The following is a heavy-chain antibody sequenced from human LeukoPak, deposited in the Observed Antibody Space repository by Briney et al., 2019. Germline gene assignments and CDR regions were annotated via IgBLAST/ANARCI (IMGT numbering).Heavy chain of an antibody. Sequence: SETLSLTCTVSGASVSGSPYYWGWLRQPPGKGLEWIGSIYSNGSTYYNASLQSRVTISIETSKNQISLRLNSVTAADTAIYYCAKSGGYDLIDYWGQGTLVTVSS. CDR2: IYSNGST. D-gene: IGHD1-26*01. J-gene: IGHJ4*02. V-gene: IGHV4-39*01. CDR1: GASVSGSPYY. CDR3: AKSGGYDLIDY.